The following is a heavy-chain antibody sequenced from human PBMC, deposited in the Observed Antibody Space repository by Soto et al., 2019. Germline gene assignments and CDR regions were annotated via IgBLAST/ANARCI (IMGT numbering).Heavy chain of an antibody. CDR1: GLTFGSRA. D-gene: IGHD6-19*01. CDR2: INQDGGGT. J-gene: IGHJ4*02. Sequence: LRLSCVASGLTFGSRAMGWVRQAPGEGLQWVANINQDGGGTYYVDSVEGRFTISRDNAKDSLYLQMNSLRGEDTAVYYCARYFRGSGRYFFDYWGQGTLVTVSS. V-gene: IGHV3-7*03. CDR3: ARYFRGSGRYFFDY.